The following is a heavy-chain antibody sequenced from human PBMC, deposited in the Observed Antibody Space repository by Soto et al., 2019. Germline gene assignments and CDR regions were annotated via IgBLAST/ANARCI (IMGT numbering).Heavy chain of an antibody. J-gene: IGHJ6*02. CDR2: IYHTGST. D-gene: IGHD1-7*01. V-gene: IGHV4-38-2*01. CDR1: VYSINSGYY. CDR3: ARAPSTGTSPVYYGLDV. Sequence: SKALSLTCVVSVYSINSGYYCCCIRQPPLKGLEWIGSIYHTGSTYYNPSLKSRVTISVDTSKKQLSLRLSSVTAADTAVYYCARAPSTGTSPVYYGLDVWGRGTTVTVSS.